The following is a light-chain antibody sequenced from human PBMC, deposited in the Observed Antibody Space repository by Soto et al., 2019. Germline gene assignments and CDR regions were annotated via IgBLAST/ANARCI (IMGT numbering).Light chain of an antibody. CDR3: QQYRSSPPLT. J-gene: IGKJ4*01. V-gene: IGKV3-20*01. Sequence: EIVLTQSPGTLSLSPWEIATLSCRASQSVSSTYLSWYQQKPGQAPRLLIYGTSSRATGIPDRFSGSGSGTDFTLTISRLEPADFAVYYCQQYRSSPPLTFGQGTKVDIK. CDR1: QSVSSTY. CDR2: GTS.